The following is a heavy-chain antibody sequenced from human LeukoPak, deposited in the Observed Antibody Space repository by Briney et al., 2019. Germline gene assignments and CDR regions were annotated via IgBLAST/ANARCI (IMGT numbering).Heavy chain of an antibody. Sequence: SETLSLTCSVSGGSITSGRYYWTWIRQPAGKGLEWIGRLYTNDNTNYDPSLESRVSISVDTSKSQFYLQLTSMTAADTAVYFCARGVVTDDYYMDVWGKGITVIVSS. J-gene: IGHJ6*03. D-gene: IGHD2-21*02. CDR3: ARGVVTDDYYMDV. CDR1: GGSITSGRYY. V-gene: IGHV4-61*02. CDR2: LYTNDNT.